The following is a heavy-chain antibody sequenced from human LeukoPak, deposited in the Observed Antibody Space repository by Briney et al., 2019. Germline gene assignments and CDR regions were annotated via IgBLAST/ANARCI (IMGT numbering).Heavy chain of an antibody. Sequence: GGSLRLSCVASGFIFSSHGMSWVRQAPGKGLEWVAVISYDGSNKYYADSVKGRFTISRDNSKNTLYLQMNSLRAEDTAVYYCAKEDSSGWYLVDYWGRGTLVTVSS. CDR2: ISYDGSNK. D-gene: IGHD6-19*01. CDR3: AKEDSSGWYLVDY. CDR1: GFIFSSHG. V-gene: IGHV3-30*18. J-gene: IGHJ4*02.